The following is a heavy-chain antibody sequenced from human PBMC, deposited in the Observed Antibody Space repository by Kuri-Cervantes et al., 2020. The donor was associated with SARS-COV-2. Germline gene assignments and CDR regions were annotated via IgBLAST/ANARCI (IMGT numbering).Heavy chain of an antibody. CDR2: ISSNGGST. CDR3: ARELTGGADY. D-gene: IGHD7-27*01. Sequence: GGSLRLSCSASGFTFSSYAMHWVRQAPGKGLEYVSAISSNGGSTYYADSVKGRFTISRDNSKNTLYLQMSSLRAEDTAVYYCARELTGGADYWGQGTLVTVSS. CDR1: GFTFSSYA. V-gene: IGHV3-64D*06. J-gene: IGHJ4*02.